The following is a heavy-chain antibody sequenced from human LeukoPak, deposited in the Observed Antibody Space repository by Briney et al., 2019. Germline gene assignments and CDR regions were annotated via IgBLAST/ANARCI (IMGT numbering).Heavy chain of an antibody. D-gene: IGHD3-10*01. CDR1: GYTFTSYD. CDR2: MDPSSGNT. Sequence: ASVKVSCKASGYTFTSYDINWVRQATGQGLEWMGWMDPSSGNTGYEQKFQGRVTMTRNTSISTAYMELSSLRSEDTAVYYCARGREVLLWFGELLSAGGGWFDPWGQGTLVTVSS. V-gene: IGHV1-8*01. CDR3: ARGREVLLWFGELLSAGGGWFDP. J-gene: IGHJ5*02.